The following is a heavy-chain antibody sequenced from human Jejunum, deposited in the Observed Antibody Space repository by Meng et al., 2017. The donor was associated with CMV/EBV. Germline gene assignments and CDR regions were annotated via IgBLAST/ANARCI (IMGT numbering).Heavy chain of an antibody. V-gene: IGHV3-72*01. CDR2: TRNKARGYTP. D-gene: IGHD2-15*01. Sequence: ALVRQAPGNGLEWVGRTRNKARGYTPEYAASVKGRFSISRDDSKNSVYLQMNSLKTEDTAVYYCARDGGGYCSGGSCYSAFDYWGQGTLVTVSS. CDR3: ARDGGGYCSGGSCYSAFDY. J-gene: IGHJ4*02.